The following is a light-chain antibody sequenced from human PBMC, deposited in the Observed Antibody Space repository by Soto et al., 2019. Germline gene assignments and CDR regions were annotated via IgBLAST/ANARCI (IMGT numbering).Light chain of an antibody. Sequence: DIQMTQSPSSLSASVGDRVTITCQASQDISNYLNWYQQKPGKAPKLLIYAASTLHTGVPSRFSGSGSGTEFTLTISSLQPEDFATYYCQQANSFPLTFGGGTKVDI. CDR3: QQANSFPLT. J-gene: IGKJ4*01. CDR2: AAS. CDR1: QDISNY. V-gene: IGKV1-12*01.